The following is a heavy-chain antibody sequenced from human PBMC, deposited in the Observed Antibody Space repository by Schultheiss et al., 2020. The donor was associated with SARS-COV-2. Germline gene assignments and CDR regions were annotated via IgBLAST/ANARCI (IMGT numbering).Heavy chain of an antibody. CDR1: GYTFTSYA. CDR2: INAGNGNT. J-gene: IGHJ4*02. D-gene: IGHD2-15*01. CDR3: ARGRGRQKWWLGY. Sequence: ASVKVSCKASGYTFTSYAMHWVRQAPGQRLEWMGWINAGNGNTKYSQKFQGRVTITRDTSASTAYMELSSLRSEDTAVYYCARGRGRQKWWLGYWGQGTLVTVSS. V-gene: IGHV1-3*01.